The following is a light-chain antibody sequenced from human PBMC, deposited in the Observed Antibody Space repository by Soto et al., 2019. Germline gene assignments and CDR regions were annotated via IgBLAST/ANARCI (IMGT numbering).Light chain of an antibody. J-gene: IGLJ1*01. Sequence: QAPLTQPASVSVSPGQSITISCTGTSSDVGGYNYVSWYQQHPGKAPKLMISEINNRPSGVSNRFSGSKSGNTASLTISGLQAEDEADYHCSSYRNSSTLYAFGHGTKVTVL. CDR2: EIN. CDR3: SSYRNSSTLYA. V-gene: IGLV2-14*01. CDR1: SSDVGGYNY.